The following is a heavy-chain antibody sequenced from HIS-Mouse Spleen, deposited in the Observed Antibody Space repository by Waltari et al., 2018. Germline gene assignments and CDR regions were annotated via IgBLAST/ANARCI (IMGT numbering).Heavy chain of an antibody. D-gene: IGHD6-13*01. J-gene: IGHJ2*01. CDR1: RGSISSSSYY. Sequence: QLQLQESGPGLVKPSETLSLTSTVPRGSISSSSYYWGWIRRPPGKGLEWIASIYYSGGTYSNPSLKSRVTISVDTSKNKFSLKLSSVTAADTAVYYCAREIPYSSSWYDWYFDLWGRGTLVTVSS. V-gene: IGHV4-39*07. CDR2: IYYSGGT. CDR3: AREIPYSSSWYDWYFDL.